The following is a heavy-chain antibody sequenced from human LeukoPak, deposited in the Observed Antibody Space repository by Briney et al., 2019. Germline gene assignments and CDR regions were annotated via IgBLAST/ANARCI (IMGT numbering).Heavy chain of an antibody. CDR2: INPNSGGT. CDR1: GYTFTSYG. Sequence: RASVKVSCKASGYTFTSYGFTWGRQAPGQGLEWMGWINPNSGGTNYAQKFQGWVTMTRDTSISTAYMELSSLRSEDTAVYYCARDPHGSGWYIDDAFDIWGQGTMVTVSS. D-gene: IGHD6-19*01. CDR3: ARDPHGSGWYIDDAFDI. J-gene: IGHJ3*02. V-gene: IGHV1-2*04.